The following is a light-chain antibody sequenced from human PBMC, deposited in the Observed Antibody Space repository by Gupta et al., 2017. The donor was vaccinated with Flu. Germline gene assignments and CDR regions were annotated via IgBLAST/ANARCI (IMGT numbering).Light chain of an antibody. V-gene: IGLV1-44*01. CDR3: ASWYYSLNVHYV. CDR2: GSN. Sequence: QSVLAQPPSASRIPGQRVTITYSGSSSNIGSNSVNWYQQVPGTSPKLLINGSNQRPSGFPDRFPGSRSGTSATLSIRGLQSEDEADYYCASWYYSLNVHYVFGTGTKVTVL. CDR1: SSNIGSNS. J-gene: IGLJ1*01.